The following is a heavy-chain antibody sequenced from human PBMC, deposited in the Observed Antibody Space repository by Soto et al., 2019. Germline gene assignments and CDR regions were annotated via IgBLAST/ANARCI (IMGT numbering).Heavy chain of an antibody. CDR2: ISGSGGST. D-gene: IGHD1-26*01. J-gene: IGHJ6*02. V-gene: IGHV3-23*01. Sequence: WGSLRLSCXAAGVTFSSYAISCVLQAPGKGLEWVSAISGSGGSTYYADSVKGRFTISRDNSKNTLYLQMNSLRAEDTAVYYCAKDKTSGSYYSHYYYGMDVWGQGTTVTVSS. CDR1: GVTFSSYA. CDR3: AKDKTSGSYYSHYYYGMDV.